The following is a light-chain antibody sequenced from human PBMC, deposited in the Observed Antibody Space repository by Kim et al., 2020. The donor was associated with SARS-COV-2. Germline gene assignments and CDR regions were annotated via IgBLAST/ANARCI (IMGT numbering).Light chain of an antibody. CDR3: QAWDSTTGV. J-gene: IGLJ3*02. CDR1: KLGDKY. Sequence: YELTQPPSVSVSPGQTARITCSGDKLGDKYACWYQQKPGQSPVLVIYQDTKRPSGIPERFSGSNSGNTATLTIRGTQAMDEADYYCQAWDSTTGVFGGGTQLTVL. V-gene: IGLV3-1*01. CDR2: QDT.